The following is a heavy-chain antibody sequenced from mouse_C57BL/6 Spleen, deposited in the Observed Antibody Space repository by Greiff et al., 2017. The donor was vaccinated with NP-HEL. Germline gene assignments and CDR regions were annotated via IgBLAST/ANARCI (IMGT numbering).Heavy chain of an antibody. CDR2: INPYNGDT. Sequence: EVQLQQSGPELVKPGDSVKISCKASGYSFTGYFMNWVMQSHGKSLEWIGRINPYNGDTFYNQKFKGKTTLTVDKSSSTAHMELRSLTSEDSAVYDRSRDVPYYYAMDYWGQGTTLTVSS. V-gene: IGHV1-20*01. CDR1: GYSFTGYF. CDR3: SRDVPYYYAMDY. J-gene: IGHJ4*01.